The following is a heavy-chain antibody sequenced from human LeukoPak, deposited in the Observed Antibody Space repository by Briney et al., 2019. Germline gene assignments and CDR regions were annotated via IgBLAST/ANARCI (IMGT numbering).Heavy chain of an antibody. CDR2: ISHDGSNK. Sequence: GGSLRLSCAAPGFTFSSYAMHWVRQAPGKGLEWVAVISHDGSNKYYADSVKGRFTISRDNSKNTLYLQMNSLGAEDTAVYYCARAAAVGATSYDYWGQGTLVTVSS. J-gene: IGHJ4*02. V-gene: IGHV3-30-3*01. CDR1: GFTFSSYA. D-gene: IGHD1-26*01. CDR3: ARAAAVGATSYDY.